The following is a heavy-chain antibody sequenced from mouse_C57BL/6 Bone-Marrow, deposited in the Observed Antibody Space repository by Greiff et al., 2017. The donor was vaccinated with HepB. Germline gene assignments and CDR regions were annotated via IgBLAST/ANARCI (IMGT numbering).Heavy chain of an antibody. J-gene: IGHJ4*01. V-gene: IGHV1-76*01. CDR3: ARGRDYAMDY. CDR2: IYPGSGNT. Sequence: VQLQQSGAELVRPGASVKLSCKASGYTFTDYYINWVKQRPGQGLEWIARIYPGSGNTYYIEKFKGKATLTAEKSSSTAYMQLSSLTSEDSAVYFCARGRDYAMDYWGQGTSVTVSS. CDR1: GYTFTDYY.